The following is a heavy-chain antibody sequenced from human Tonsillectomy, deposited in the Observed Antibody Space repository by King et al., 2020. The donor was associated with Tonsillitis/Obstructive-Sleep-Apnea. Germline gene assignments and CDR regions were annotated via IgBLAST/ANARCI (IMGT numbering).Heavy chain of an antibody. J-gene: IGHJ6*03. V-gene: IGHV1-69*01. Sequence: VQLVESGAEVKKPGSSVKVSCKASGGTFSSYSITWVRQAPGQGLEWMGGIIPIFGTTNYAQKFQGRVTITADESTSTAYMELSSLRSEDTAVYYCARARGNDYGDYARSYCYYYMDVWGKGTTVTVSS. CDR3: ARARGNDYGDYARSYCYYYMDV. CDR1: GGTFSSYS. D-gene: IGHD4-17*01. CDR2: IIPIFGTT.